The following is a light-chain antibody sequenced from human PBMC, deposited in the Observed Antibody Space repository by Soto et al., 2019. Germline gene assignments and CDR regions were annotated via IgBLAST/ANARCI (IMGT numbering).Light chain of an antibody. CDR2: EVS. J-gene: IGLJ1*01. Sequence: SALTQPASGTGSPGQSITISCTGTSSDVGSYNLVSWYQQHPGKAPKLMIYEVSKRPSGVSNRFSGSKSGNTASLTISGLQAEDEADYYCCSYAGSSLYVFGTGTKVTVL. CDR1: SSDVGSYNL. V-gene: IGLV2-23*02. CDR3: CSYAGSSLYV.